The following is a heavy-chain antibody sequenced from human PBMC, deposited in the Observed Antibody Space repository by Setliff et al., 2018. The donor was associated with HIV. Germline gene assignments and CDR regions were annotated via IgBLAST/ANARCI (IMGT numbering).Heavy chain of an antibody. CDR1: GYTFAKYW. J-gene: IGHJ1*01. V-gene: IGHV5-51*01. CDR3: ATDVALAGPFHH. D-gene: IGHD6-13*01. Sequence: GESLKISCTGSGYTFAKYWIAWVRHMPGKGLEWMGIIYPGDSDTTYSPSFRGQVTISADKSINTAYMQWSSLKASDTAMYYCATDVALAGPFHHWGQGTLVTVSS. CDR2: IYPGDSDT.